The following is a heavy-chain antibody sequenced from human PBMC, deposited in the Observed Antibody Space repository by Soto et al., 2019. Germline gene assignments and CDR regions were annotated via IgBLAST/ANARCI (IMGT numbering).Heavy chain of an antibody. J-gene: IGHJ4*02. D-gene: IGHD3-10*01. V-gene: IGHV1-18*01. CDR3: VRDLDGSGSYYTDY. Sequence: ASVKFSFQASGYMRISDGINWLRHAPGQGLEWMGWIRPYNGSTNYSQEFQGRVTMTTDTSTRTAYMEMMSLRSDHTAVYYCVRDLDGSGSYYTDYWGPGTLVT. CDR1: GYMRISDG. CDR2: IRPYNGST.